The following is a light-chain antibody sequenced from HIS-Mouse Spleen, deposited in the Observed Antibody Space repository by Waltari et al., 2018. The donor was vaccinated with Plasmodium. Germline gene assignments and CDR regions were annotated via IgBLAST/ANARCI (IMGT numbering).Light chain of an antibody. CDR3: QQYGSLWT. Sequence: EIVLTQSPGTLSLSPGERATLSCRASQSVSSSYLAWYQQKPGQAPRLLIYGASSRATGIPVRFSGSGSGTDFTLTISRLEPEDFAVYYCQQYGSLWTFGQGTKVEIK. CDR1: QSVSSSY. V-gene: IGKV3-20*01. J-gene: IGKJ1*01. CDR2: GAS.